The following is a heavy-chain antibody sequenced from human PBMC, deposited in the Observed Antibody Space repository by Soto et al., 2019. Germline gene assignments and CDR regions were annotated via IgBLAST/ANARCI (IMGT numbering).Heavy chain of an antibody. V-gene: IGHV4-31*02. Sequence: SETLSLTCFVSGYSISAGGYYWSWIRHHPGKGLEWIGSFYSSGSIIYNPSLRSRVSISGDTSSNQFSMSLTSVTAADTARYYCARMYSSGSGWFHPWGQGTLVTVSS. CDR2: FYSSGSI. CDR3: ARMYSSGSGWFHP. D-gene: IGHD6-19*01. CDR1: GYSISAGGYY. J-gene: IGHJ5*02.